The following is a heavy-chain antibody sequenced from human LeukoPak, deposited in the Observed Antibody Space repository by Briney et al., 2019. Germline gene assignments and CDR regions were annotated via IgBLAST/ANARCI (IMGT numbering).Heavy chain of an antibody. V-gene: IGHV4-31*03. D-gene: IGHD1-1*01. Sequence: PSETLSLTCTVSGGSISSGGYHWSWIRQHPGKGLEWIGYIYYSGSTYYNPSLKSRVTISVDTSKNQFSLKLSSVTAADTAVYYCARYARSLEYFDYWGQGTLVTVSS. CDR1: GGSISSGGYH. CDR3: ARYARSLEYFDY. CDR2: IYYSGST. J-gene: IGHJ4*02.